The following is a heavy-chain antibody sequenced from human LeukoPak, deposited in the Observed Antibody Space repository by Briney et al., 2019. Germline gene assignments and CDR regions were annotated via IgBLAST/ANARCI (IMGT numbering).Heavy chain of an antibody. Sequence: PSQTLSLTCTVSGGSISSGGYYWSWIRQHPGKGLEWIGYIYYSGSTYYNLSLKSRVTISVDTSKNQFSLKLSSVTAADTAVYYCAKGARIRFLEWPIRGHWFDPWGQGTLVTVSS. CDR2: IYYSGST. V-gene: IGHV4-31*03. CDR3: AKGARIRFLEWPIRGHWFDP. CDR1: GGSISSGGYY. J-gene: IGHJ5*02. D-gene: IGHD3-3*01.